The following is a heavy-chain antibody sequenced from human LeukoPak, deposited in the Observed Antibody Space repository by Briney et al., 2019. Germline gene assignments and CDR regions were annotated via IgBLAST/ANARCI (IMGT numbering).Heavy chain of an antibody. CDR1: GYTFTSYA. V-gene: IGHV1-3*01. Sequence: EASVKVSCKASGYTFTSYAIHWVRQAPGQRLEWMGWISAGNGNTKYSQNFQGRVTMTRDTSTSTVYMELSSLRSEDTAVYYCARGDSSGYHSYFDYWGQGTLVTVSS. D-gene: IGHD3-22*01. J-gene: IGHJ4*02. CDR2: ISAGNGNT. CDR3: ARGDSSGYHSYFDY.